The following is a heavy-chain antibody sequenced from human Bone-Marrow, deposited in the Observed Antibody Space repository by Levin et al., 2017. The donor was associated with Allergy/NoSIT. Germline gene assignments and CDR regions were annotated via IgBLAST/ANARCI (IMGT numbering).Heavy chain of an antibody. CDR1: GGSISSGDYS. J-gene: IGHJ5*02. Sequence: SCAVSGGSISSGDYSWSWIRQPPGKGLEWIGFIYPGGSTSYNPSLKSRVTISVDGSNNHFSLKLTSVTAADTAVYYCARNSAREIALAGSGWFDPWGQGTLVTV. CDR3: ARNSAREIALAGSGWFDP. V-gene: IGHV4-30-2*01. CDR2: IYPGGST. D-gene: IGHD2-15*01.